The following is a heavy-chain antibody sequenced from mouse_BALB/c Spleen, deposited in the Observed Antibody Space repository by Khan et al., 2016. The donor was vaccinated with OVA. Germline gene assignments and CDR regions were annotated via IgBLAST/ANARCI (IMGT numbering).Heavy chain of an antibody. J-gene: IGHJ2*02. Sequence: EVQLQESGPGLVKPSQSLSLTCTVTGYSITSDYAWNWIRQFPGNKLEWVGFISYSGNTKYTPSLKSRFSITRDTSKNQFFLQLNSVTTEDTATYYCARVYGGDFDYWGQGTSLTVSS. CDR1: GYSITSDYA. CDR3: ARVYGGDFDY. D-gene: IGHD1-1*01. V-gene: IGHV3-2*02. CDR2: ISYSGNT.